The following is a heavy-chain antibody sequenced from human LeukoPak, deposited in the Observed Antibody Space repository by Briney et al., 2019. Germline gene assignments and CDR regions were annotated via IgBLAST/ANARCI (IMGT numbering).Heavy chain of an antibody. D-gene: IGHD3-10*01. V-gene: IGHV4-59*01. CDR1: AGSLSSYY. CDR3: ARSMLRGVPGSDY. J-gene: IGHJ4*02. CDR2: IYYSGST. Sequence: SETLSLTCTVSAGSLSSYYWSWIRQPPGKGLEWIGYIYYSGSTSYNPSLKSRVTISVDTSKNQFSLKLSSVTAADTAVYYCARSMLRGVPGSDYWGQGTLVTVSS.